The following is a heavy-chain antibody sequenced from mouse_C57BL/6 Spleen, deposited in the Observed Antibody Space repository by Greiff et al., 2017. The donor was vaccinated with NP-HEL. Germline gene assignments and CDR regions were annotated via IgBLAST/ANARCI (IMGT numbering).Heavy chain of an antibody. Sequence: EVQLQQSGPVLVKPGASVKMSCKASGYTFTDYYMNWVKQSHGKSLEWIGVINPYNGGTSYNQKFKGKATLTVDKSSSTAYMELNSLTSEDSAVYYCARCDYYGSSSYAMDYWGQGTSVTVSS. CDR3: ARCDYYGSSSYAMDY. V-gene: IGHV1-19*01. CDR1: GYTFTDYY. J-gene: IGHJ4*01. CDR2: INPYNGGT. D-gene: IGHD1-1*01.